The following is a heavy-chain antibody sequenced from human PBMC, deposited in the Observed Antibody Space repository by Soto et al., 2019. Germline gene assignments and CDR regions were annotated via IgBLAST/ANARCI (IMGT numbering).Heavy chain of an antibody. J-gene: IGHJ4*02. CDR1: GYTFTNYG. V-gene: IGHV1-18*01. D-gene: IGHD2-15*01. CDR2: ISAYIGNT. Sequence: QVQLVQSGAEVKKPGASVKVSCKASGYTFTNYGISWVRQTPGQGLEWMGWISAYIGNTNNTQKLQGKVTMTTDTPTSTAYMELRSLRSDVTAVYYCSREGSAADYWGRGTLVTVSS. CDR3: SREGSAADY.